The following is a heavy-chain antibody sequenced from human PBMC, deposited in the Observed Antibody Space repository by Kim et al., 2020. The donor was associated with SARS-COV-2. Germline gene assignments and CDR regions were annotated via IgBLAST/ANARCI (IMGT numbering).Heavy chain of an antibody. Sequence: GGSLRLSCAGSGFTFSNYAMTWVRQAPGKGLDWVSSISDSGRSRYYADSVKGRFTISRDNSKNTLYLQMNSLRAEDTAVYYCAKLVGSRFEDYWGQGTLVTVSS. D-gene: IGHD3-3*01. J-gene: IGHJ4*02. CDR1: GFTFSNYA. CDR2: ISDSGRSR. CDR3: AKLVGSRFEDY. V-gene: IGHV3-23*01.